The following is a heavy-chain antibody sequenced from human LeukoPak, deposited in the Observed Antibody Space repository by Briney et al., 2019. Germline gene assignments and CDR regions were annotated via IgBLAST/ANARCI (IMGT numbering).Heavy chain of an antibody. Sequence: SETLSLTCTVSGGSISSYYWNWIRQPPGKGLEWIGYIYYSGSTNYNPSLKSRVTMFVDTSKNQFSLKLSSVTAADTAVYYCARHNNYGANSMSFDSWGQGTLVTVSS. CDR2: IYYSGST. CDR3: ARHNNYGANSMSFDS. D-gene: IGHD4-23*01. V-gene: IGHV4-59*08. J-gene: IGHJ4*02. CDR1: GGSISSYY.